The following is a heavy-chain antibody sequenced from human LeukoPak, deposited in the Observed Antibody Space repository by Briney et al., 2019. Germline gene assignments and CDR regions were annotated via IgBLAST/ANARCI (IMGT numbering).Heavy chain of an antibody. V-gene: IGHV3-7*01. J-gene: IGHJ4*02. D-gene: IGHD6-19*01. Sequence: GGSLRLSCAASGFTFSRYWMSWVRQAPGKGLEWVAKIQQHGSDKYYVDSVKGRFTISGDNAKNSLYLQMNSLRAEDTAVYYCAREVDGNFDSWGQGTLVTVSS. CDR2: IQQHGSDK. CDR1: GFTFSRYW. CDR3: AREVDGNFDS.